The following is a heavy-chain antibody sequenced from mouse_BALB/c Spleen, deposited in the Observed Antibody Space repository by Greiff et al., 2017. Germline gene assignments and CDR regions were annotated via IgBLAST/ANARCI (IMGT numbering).Heavy chain of an antibody. Sequence: DVKLQESGPGLVKPSQSLSLTCTVTGYSITSDYAWYWIRQFPGNKLEWMGYISYSGSTSYNPSLKSRISITRDTSKNQFFLQLNSVTTEDTATYYCARGDYGNYDGYYYAMDYWGQGTSVTVSS. CDR1: GYSITSDYA. CDR2: ISYSGST. CDR3: ARGDYGNYDGYYYAMDY. V-gene: IGHV3-2*02. D-gene: IGHD2-1*01. J-gene: IGHJ4*01.